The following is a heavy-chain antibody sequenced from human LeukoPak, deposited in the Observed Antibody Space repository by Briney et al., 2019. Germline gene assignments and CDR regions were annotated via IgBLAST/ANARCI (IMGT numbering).Heavy chain of an antibody. D-gene: IGHD1-26*01. V-gene: IGHV4-30-4*01. J-gene: IGHJ1*01. Sequence: PSETLSLTCTVSGGSISSADYYWSWIRQSPGKGLEWIGDSYNSGSTYYNPSLRSRVTISVDTSKNQFSLKLTSVTAADTAVYYCARFEGGSYQRYFHPWGQGTLVTVSS. CDR3: ARFEGGSYQRYFHP. CDR2: SYNSGST. CDR1: GGSISSADYY.